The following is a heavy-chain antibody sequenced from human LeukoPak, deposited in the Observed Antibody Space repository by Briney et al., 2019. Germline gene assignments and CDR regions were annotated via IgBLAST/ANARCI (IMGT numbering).Heavy chain of an antibody. D-gene: IGHD2-21*01. J-gene: IGHJ4*02. CDR2: IDTNTGNP. CDR3: ARESGGGYSH. Sequence: ASVKVSCKGSGYTFTKYAISWVRQAPGQGLEYMGWIDTNTGNPTYAQGFTGRFVFSLDTSVSTAYLQISSLKAEDTAVYYCARESGGGYSHWGQGTLVTVSS. CDR1: GYTFTKYA. V-gene: IGHV7-4-1*02.